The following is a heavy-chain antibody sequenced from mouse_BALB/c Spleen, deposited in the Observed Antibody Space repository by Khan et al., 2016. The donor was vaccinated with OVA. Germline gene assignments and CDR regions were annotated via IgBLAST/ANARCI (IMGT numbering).Heavy chain of an antibody. V-gene: IGHV9-3-1*01. J-gene: IGHJ1*01. CDR1: GYTFTNYG. Sequence: QIQLVQSGPELKKPGETVKISCKASGYTFTNYGMNWVKQSPGKGLKWMGWINTYTGEPTYADDFKGRFAFSLEPSATTAYLQINNLRNEDTATYCCARMKPYWYFDVWGAGTTVTVSS. CDR2: INTYTGEP. CDR3: ARMKPYWYFDV.